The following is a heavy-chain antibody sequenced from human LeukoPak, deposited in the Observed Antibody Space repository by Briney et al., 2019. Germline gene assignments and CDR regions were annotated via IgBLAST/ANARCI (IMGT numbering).Heavy chain of an antibody. CDR1: GYTFISYS. CDR3: ASFKGELRYFA. V-gene: IGHV1-2*02. Sequence: ASVKVSCKASGYTFISYSMNWVRQAPGQGLEWMGWINPNSGGTNYAQKFQGRVTMTRDTSISTAYMELSRLRSDDTAVYYCASFKGELRYFAWGQGTLVTVSS. CDR2: INPNSGGT. J-gene: IGHJ5*02. D-gene: IGHD3-9*01.